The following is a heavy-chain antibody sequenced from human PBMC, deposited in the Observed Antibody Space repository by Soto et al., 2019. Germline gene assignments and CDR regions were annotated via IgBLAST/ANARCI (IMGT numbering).Heavy chain of an antibody. V-gene: IGHV3-30*18. Sequence: QVQLVESGGGVVQPGRSLRLSCAASGFTFSNYGMHWVRQAPGKGLEWVAVISSDGSYEYYGDSVKGRFTVSRDNSKNTLYVQMDSAIAEDTAVYYCVKCKDLGDCGFKVDYWGQGTLVTVSS. CDR3: VKCKDLGDCGFKVDY. D-gene: IGHD2-21*02. J-gene: IGHJ4*02. CDR1: GFTFSNYG. CDR2: ISSDGSYE.